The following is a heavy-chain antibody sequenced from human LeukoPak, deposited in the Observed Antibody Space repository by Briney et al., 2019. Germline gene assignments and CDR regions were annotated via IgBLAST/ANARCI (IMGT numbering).Heavy chain of an antibody. CDR3: ARNRWLDS. D-gene: IGHD2-15*01. V-gene: IGHV3-48*04. Sequence: PGGSLRLSCAASGFTFSSYSMNWVRQAPGKGLEWISYISSSDTPIYYADSVRGRFTISRDNAKNSLYLQMNCLRAEDTAVYYCARNRWLDSWGQGTLVTVSS. CDR1: GFTFSSYS. CDR2: ISSSDTPI. J-gene: IGHJ4*02.